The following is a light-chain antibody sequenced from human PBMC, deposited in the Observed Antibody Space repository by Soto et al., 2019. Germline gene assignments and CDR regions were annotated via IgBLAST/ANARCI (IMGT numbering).Light chain of an antibody. CDR2: EVS. V-gene: IGLV2-8*01. CDR1: SSDVGGYNY. J-gene: IGLJ2*01. CDR3: CSYAGSNNLV. Sequence: QSALTQPPSASGSPGQSVTISCTGTSSDVGGYNYVSWYQQHPGKAPKLMIYEVSKRPSGVPDRFSGSKSGNTASLTVSGGQDEDDADYYCCSYAGSNNLVFGGGTKLTVL.